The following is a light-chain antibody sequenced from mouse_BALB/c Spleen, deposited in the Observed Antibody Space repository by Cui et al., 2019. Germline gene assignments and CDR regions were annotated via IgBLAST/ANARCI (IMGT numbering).Light chain of an antibody. J-gene: IGKJ5*01. CDR1: ENIYSN. CDR3: QHFWGTPLT. CDR2: AAT. Sequence: DIQMPQSPASLSVYVGETVTITCRASENIYSNLAWYQQKQGKSPQLLVYAATNLADGVPSRFSGSGSGTQYSLKINSLQSEDFGSYYCQHFWGTPLTFGAGTKLELK. V-gene: IGKV12-46*01.